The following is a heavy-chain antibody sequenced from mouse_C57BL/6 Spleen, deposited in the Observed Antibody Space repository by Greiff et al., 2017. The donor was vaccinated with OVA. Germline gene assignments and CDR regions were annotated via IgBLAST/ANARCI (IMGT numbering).Heavy chain of an antibody. CDR2: INPYNGGT. D-gene: IGHD1-2*01. J-gene: IGHJ1*03. Sequence: VQLQQSGPVLVKPGASVKMSCKASGYTFTDYYMNWVKQSHGKSLEWIGVINPYNGGTSYNQKFKGKATLTVDKSSSTAYMELNSLTSEDSVVYYCASITTDWYFEVWGTGTTVTVSS. V-gene: IGHV1-19*01. CDR1: GYTFTDYY. CDR3: ASITTDWYFEV.